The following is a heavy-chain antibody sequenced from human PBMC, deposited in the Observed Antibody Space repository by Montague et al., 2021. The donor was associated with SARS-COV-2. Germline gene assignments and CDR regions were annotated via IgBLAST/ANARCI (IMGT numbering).Heavy chain of an antibody. Sequence: SLRLSLSASGFTFSSYAMSWVRQAPGKGLEWVSAISGSGGSTYYADSVKGRFTISRDNSKNTLYLQMNSLRAEDTAVYYCAKAPQPHDYGDYFDYWGQGTLVTVSS. CDR3: AKAPQPHDYGDYFDY. D-gene: IGHD4-17*01. J-gene: IGHJ4*02. CDR1: GFTFSSYA. CDR2: ISGSGGST. V-gene: IGHV3-23*01.